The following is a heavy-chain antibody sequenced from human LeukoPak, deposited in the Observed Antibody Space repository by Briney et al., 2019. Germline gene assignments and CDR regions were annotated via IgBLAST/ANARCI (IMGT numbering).Heavy chain of an antibody. Sequence: ASVTVSCKASGYTFTGYYMHWVRQAPGQGLEWMGWINPSSGGTNYAQKFQGRVTMTRDTSISTAYMELSRLRSDDTAVYYCARAADCSSTSCPLYPNSYLDYWGQGTLVTVSS. D-gene: IGHD2-2*01. CDR3: ARAADCSSTSCPLYPNSYLDY. V-gene: IGHV1-2*02. CDR1: GYTFTGYY. J-gene: IGHJ4*02. CDR2: INPSSGGT.